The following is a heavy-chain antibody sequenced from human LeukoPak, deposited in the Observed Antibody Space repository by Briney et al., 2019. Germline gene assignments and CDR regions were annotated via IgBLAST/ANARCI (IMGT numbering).Heavy chain of an antibody. CDR1: GYTFTSYD. Sequence: ASVKVSCKASGYTFTSYDINWVRQATGQGLEWMGWMNPNSGNTGYAQKFQGRVTMTRDMSTSTVYMELSSLRSEDTAVYYCARDGYSYGYGYYSDYWGQGTLVTVSS. V-gene: IGHV1-8*02. CDR3: ARDGYSYGYGYYSDY. CDR2: MNPNSGNT. J-gene: IGHJ4*02. D-gene: IGHD5-18*01.